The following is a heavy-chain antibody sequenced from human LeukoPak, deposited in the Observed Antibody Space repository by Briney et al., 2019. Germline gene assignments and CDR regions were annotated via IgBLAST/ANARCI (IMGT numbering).Heavy chain of an antibody. CDR2: ISSSSNYI. D-gene: IGHD2/OR15-2a*01. Sequence: GGSLRLSCAASGFSFTFYSMNWVRQAPGKGLEWVSSISSSSNYIYYADSVKGRFTISRDNAKNSLYLQMKSLRAEDTAVYYCARGKTSQNIVTRKTYNWFDPWGQGTLVTVSS. CDR3: ARGKTSQNIVTRKTYNWFDP. CDR1: GFSFTFYS. V-gene: IGHV3-21*01. J-gene: IGHJ5*02.